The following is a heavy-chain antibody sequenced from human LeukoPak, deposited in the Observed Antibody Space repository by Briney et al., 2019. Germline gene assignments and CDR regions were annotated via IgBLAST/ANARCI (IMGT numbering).Heavy chain of an antibody. J-gene: IGHJ5*02. CDR3: AGSSHQRNWFDP. CDR2: VHSSGGVI. V-gene: IGHV1-46*01. Sequence: GASVKVSCKASGYTFTSDYMNWVRQAPGQGLEWMGIVHSSGGVIKYAQEFQDRLTVTRGTSTSTIYMELSSLRSEDTAVYYCAGSSHQRNWFDPWGQGTLVIVSS. CDR1: GYTFTSDY. D-gene: IGHD1-26*01.